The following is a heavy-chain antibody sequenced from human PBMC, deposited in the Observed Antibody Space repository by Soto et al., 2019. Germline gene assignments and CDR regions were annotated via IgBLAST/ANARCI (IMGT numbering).Heavy chain of an antibody. CDR3: ARVYGYGYGHFDF. CDR2: ISAHNGIT. J-gene: IGHJ4*02. Sequence: QVQLVQSGAELKEPGASVKVSCKASGYIFTKHGISWVRQAPGQGLEWMGWISAHNGITNYAQNLQDRITVTTDTSTSTAYMELRSLRPEDTAIYYCARVYGYGYGHFDFWGQGSRVTVSS. D-gene: IGHD5-18*01. CDR1: GYIFTKHG. V-gene: IGHV1-18*01.